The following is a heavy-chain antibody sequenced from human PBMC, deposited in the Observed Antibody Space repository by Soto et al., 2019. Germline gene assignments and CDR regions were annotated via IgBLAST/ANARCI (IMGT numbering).Heavy chain of an antibody. J-gene: IGHJ4*02. CDR3: ARDLTGYSYFDY. V-gene: IGHV4-31*03. Sequence: QVQLQESGPGLVKPSQTLSPTCTVSGGSINSGGSYWTWIRQPPGKGLEWIGYIYYSGTTYYNPSLKSRVTISIDTSNNQFSLKLSSVTAADTAVYYCARDLTGYSYFDYWGQGPLVTVSS. CDR1: GGSINSGGSY. CDR2: IYYSGTT. D-gene: IGHD3-9*01.